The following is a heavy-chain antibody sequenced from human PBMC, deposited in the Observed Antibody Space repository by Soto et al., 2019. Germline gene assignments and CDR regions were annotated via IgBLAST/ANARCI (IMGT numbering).Heavy chain of an antibody. CDR3: ARDGGIAAAGYRNWFDP. CDR2: IYTSGST. CDR1: GDSINNYY. V-gene: IGHV4-4*07. J-gene: IGHJ5*02. D-gene: IGHD6-13*01. Sequence: SETLSLTCTVSGDSINNYYWSWIRQPAGKGLEWIGRIYTSGSTNYNPSLKSRVTMSVDTSKNQFSLKLSSVTAADTAVYYCARDGGIAAAGYRNWFDPWGQGTLVTVSS.